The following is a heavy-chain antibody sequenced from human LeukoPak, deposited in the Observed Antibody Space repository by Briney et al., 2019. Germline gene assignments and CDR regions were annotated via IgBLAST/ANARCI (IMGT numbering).Heavy chain of an antibody. J-gene: IGHJ4*02. D-gene: IGHD7-27*01. CDR2: IYYTGT. CDR3: ASRKLGNDY. V-gene: IGHV4-61*01. Sequence: SQTLSLTCTVSGGSISSGSYYWSWIRQSPGKGLEWIGYIYYTGTSHNPSLKSRVTISADTSKNQFSLKLISVTAADTAVYYCASRKLGNDYWGQGTLVTVSS. CDR1: GGSISSGSYY.